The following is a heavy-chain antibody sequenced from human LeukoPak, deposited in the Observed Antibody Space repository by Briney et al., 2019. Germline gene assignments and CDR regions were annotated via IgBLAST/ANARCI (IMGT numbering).Heavy chain of an antibody. CDR1: GGSFSGYY. D-gene: IGHD3-3*01. CDR2: INHSGST. V-gene: IGHV4-34*01. Sequence: SETLSLTCAVYGGSFSGYYWSWIRQPPGKGLEWIGEINHSGSTNYNPSLKSRVTISVDTSKNQFSLKLSSVPAADTAVYYCARGRGVYDFWSDYYIYYLDYWGQGTLVTVSS. J-gene: IGHJ4*02. CDR3: ARGRGVYDFWSDYYIYYLDY.